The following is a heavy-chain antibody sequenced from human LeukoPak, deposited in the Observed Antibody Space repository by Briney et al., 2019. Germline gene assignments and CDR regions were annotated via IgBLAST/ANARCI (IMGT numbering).Heavy chain of an antibody. CDR2: ISSSSSYI. Sequence: PGGSLRLSCAASGFTFSSYSMNWVRQAPGKGLEWVSSISSSSSYIYYADSVKGRFTISRDNSKNTLYLQMNSLRAEDTAVYYCAKDPGVGATRWFDPWGQGTLVTVSS. CDR3: AKDPGVGATRWFDP. J-gene: IGHJ5*02. V-gene: IGHV3-21*01. D-gene: IGHD1-26*01. CDR1: GFTFSSYS.